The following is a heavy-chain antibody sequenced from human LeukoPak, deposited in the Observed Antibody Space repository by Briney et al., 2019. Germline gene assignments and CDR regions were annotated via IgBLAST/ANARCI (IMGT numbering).Heavy chain of an antibody. CDR1: GFTFDDYA. CDR2: ISWNSGSI. V-gene: IGHV3-9*01. CDR3: AKDPSAAADRGYFQH. J-gene: IGHJ1*01. Sequence: LRLSCAASGFTFDDYAMHWVWQAPGKGLEWVSGISWNSGSIGYADSVKGRFTISRDNSKNTLYLQMNSLRAEDTAVYYCAKDPSAAADRGYFQHWGQGTLDTVSS. D-gene: IGHD6-13*01.